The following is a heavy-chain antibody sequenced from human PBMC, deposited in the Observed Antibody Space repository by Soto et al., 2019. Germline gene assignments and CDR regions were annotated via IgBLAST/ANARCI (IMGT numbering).Heavy chain of an antibody. D-gene: IGHD5-18*01. V-gene: IGHV3-53*01. CDR1: GFLVNSVY. CDR2: INSDGST. Sequence: EVQLVESGGGLIPPGGSLRLSCAASGFLVNSVYMTWVRQAPGKGLEGLSMINSDGSTLYAESVKGRFTISRDNSKNRLNLQMNSLRAEDTAMYYCARSGYSFAWGYWGQGTLVIVTS. CDR3: ARSGYSFAWGY. J-gene: IGHJ4*02.